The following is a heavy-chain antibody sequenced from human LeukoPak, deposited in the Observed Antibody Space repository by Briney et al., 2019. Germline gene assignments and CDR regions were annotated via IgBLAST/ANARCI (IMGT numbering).Heavy chain of an antibody. D-gene: IGHD2-21*02. J-gene: IGHJ4*02. Sequence: SVKVSCKASGGTFSSYAISWVRQAPGQGLEWMGRIIPILGIANYAQKFQGRVTITADKSTSTAYMELSSLRSEDTAVYYCARSVAYCGGDCHSPIDYWGQGTLVTVSS. CDR2: IIPILGIA. V-gene: IGHV1-69*04. CDR3: ARSVAYCGGDCHSPIDY. CDR1: GGTFSSYA.